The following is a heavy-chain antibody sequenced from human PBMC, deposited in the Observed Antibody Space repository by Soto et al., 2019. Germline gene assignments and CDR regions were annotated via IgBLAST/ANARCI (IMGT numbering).Heavy chain of an antibody. Sequence: QVQLVESGGGVVQPGRSLRLSCAASGFTFSTYGMHWVRQAPGKGLEWVAVIVKDGSEKYYGDSVKGRFTISRDNSKNTLYVEMSILRADDTAVYYCARDDDDVENGLDYWGQGTLVTVSS. CDR2: IVKDGSEK. J-gene: IGHJ4*02. CDR3: ARDDDDVENGLDY. CDR1: GFTFSTYG. D-gene: IGHD1-1*01. V-gene: IGHV3-33*01.